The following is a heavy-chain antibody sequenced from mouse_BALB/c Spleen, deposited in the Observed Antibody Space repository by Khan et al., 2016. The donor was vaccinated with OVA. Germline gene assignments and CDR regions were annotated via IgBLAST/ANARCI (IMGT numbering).Heavy chain of an antibody. CDR1: GYTFTDYA. CDR3: TRPAYDGYYDY. J-gene: IGHJ2*01. Sequence: QVQLKQSGPELVRPGVSVKISCKGSGYTFTDYAMHWVKQSHAKSLEWIGLISTYSGHTNYKQQFKGKATMTVDKSSSTAYMELARLTSEDSAIYYCTRPAYDGYYDYWGQGTTLTVSS. D-gene: IGHD2-3*01. V-gene: IGHV1S137*01. CDR2: ISTYSGHT.